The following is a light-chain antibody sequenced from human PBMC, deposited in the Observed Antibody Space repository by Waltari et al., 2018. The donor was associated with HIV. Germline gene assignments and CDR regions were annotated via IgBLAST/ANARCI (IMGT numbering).Light chain of an antibody. V-gene: IGKV1-39*01. Sequence: DIQMTQSPASLSASVGGKVTITCRASQHINMYLNWYQQKPGEAPTLLISSASILQSGVPSRFSGSGSGTQFALLISSLQPEDSATYFCQQTSGLPLTFGGGTNIEI. CDR2: SAS. J-gene: IGKJ4*01. CDR3: QQTSGLPLT. CDR1: QHINMY.